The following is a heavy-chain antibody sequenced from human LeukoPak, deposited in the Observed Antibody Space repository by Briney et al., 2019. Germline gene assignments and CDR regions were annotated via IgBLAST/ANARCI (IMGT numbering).Heavy chain of an antibody. Sequence: GGSLRLSCAASGFTFSNYWMNWVRQAPGKGLEWVANIKEDGSEKYYVDSVKGRFTISRDNVKNSLYLQMNSLRAEDTAIYYCATFRFLGTWGQGTMVTVSP. J-gene: IGHJ3*01. CDR2: IKEDGSEK. CDR3: ATFRFLGT. D-gene: IGHD3-3*01. V-gene: IGHV3-7*03. CDR1: GFTFSNYW.